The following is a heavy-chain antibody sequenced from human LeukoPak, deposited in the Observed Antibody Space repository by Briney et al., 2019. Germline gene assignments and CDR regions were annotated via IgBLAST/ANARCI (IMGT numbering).Heavy chain of an antibody. D-gene: IGHD5-18*01. CDR1: GFTFDKAW. Sequence: GGSLRLSCAASGFTFDKAWMNWGRQAPGKGLEWVGRIKSKTDGGTTDYAAPVKGRFTISRDDSKNTLYLQMNSLKTEDTAVYYCTTGRPLSRQLWTNRGYYYMDVWGKGTTVTVSS. J-gene: IGHJ6*03. V-gene: IGHV3-15*01. CDR2: IKSKTDGGTT. CDR3: TTGRPLSRQLWTNRGYYYMDV.